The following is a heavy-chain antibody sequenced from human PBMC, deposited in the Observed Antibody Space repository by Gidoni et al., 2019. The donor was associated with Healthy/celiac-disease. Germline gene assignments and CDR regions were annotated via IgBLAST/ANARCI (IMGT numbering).Heavy chain of an antibody. CDR3: ARDGGGGWGHYYYGMDV. V-gene: IGHV3-48*03. J-gene: IGHJ6*02. D-gene: IGHD3-16*01. CDR1: GFPFSSYA. CDR2: ISSSGSTI. Sequence: EVQLVESGGGLVQPGGSMRLSCEASGFPFSSYAMHWFRQAPGKGLEGVSDISSSGSTIYYADSVKGRFTISRDNAKNSLYLQMNSLRAEDTAVYYCARDGGGGWGHYYYGMDVWGQGTTVTVSS.